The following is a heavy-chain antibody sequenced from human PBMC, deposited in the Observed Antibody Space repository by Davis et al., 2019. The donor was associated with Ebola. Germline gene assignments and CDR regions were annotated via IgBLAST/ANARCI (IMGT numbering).Heavy chain of an antibody. CDR2: ISYDGSNK. V-gene: IGHV3-30*18. J-gene: IGHJ4*02. Sequence: GESLKISCVVSGFMFSDYGMHWVRQAPGKGLEWVAVISYDGSNKYYADSVKGRFTISRDNSKNTLYLQMNSLRAEDTAVYYCAKLELLGYWGQGTLVTVSS. CDR1: GFMFSDYG. D-gene: IGHD1-7*01. CDR3: AKLELLGY.